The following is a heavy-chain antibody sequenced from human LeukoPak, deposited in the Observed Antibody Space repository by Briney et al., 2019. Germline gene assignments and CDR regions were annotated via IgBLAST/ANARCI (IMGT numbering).Heavy chain of an antibody. D-gene: IGHD4-17*01. CDR2: IIPIVGTA. V-gene: IGHV1-69*13. CDR3: ARDLTVTGRGGFDAFDI. Sequence: SVKVSSMASGGTFSIYAISWVRQAPGQGLEWMARIIPIVGTANYAQKLQGRVTITADESTSTDYMELSSLRSEDTAVYYCARDLTVTGRGGFDAFDIWGQGTMVTVSS. J-gene: IGHJ3*02. CDR1: GGTFSIYA.